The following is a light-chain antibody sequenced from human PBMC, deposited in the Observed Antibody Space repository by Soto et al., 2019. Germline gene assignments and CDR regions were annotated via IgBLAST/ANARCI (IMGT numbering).Light chain of an antibody. J-gene: IGLJ1*01. V-gene: IGLV2-14*01. CDR2: EVT. CDR1: SSDVGGYNY. CDR3: SSYTSTVYV. Sequence: QSALTQPASVSGSPGQAITISCTGTSSDVGGYNYVSWYQQHPGKVPKVMIYEVTKRPSGVSNRFSGSKSGNTASLTISGLQAEDEADYYCSSYTSTVYVFGTGTKLTV.